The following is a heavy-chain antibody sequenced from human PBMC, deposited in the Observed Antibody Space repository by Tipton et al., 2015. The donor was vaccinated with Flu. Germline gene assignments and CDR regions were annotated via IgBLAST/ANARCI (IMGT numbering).Heavy chain of an antibody. CDR1: GGSMSSFY. CDR2: IYASGST. V-gene: IGHV4-4*07. D-gene: IGHD3-10*01. CDR3: ARGSGSGTYMIFYF. J-gene: IGHJ4*02. Sequence: TLSLTCTVSGGSMSSFYWSWIRQPAGKGLEWIGRIYASGSTSYNPSLKSRVTMSVDTSKNQFSLKLSSVTAADTAVYYCARGSGSGTYMIFYFWGQGTLVTVSS.